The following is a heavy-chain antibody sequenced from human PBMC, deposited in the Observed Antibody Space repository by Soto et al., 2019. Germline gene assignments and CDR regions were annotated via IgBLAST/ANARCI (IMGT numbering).Heavy chain of an antibody. J-gene: IGHJ4*02. CDR3: ARSHYTYGLLIDY. Sequence: SATLSLTCSVSGDSITTNGCYWGWIRQPPGKGLQWIGNVYWTGSTFSHPSLTSRVFISVDTSKNEFSLRLTSVTAADTAVYYCARSHYTYGLLIDYWGPGTLVTVSS. CDR2: VYWTGST. D-gene: IGHD2-8*01. CDR1: GDSITTNGCY. V-gene: IGHV4-39*01.